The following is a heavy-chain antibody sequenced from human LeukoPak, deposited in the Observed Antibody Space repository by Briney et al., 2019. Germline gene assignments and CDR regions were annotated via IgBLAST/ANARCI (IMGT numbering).Heavy chain of an antibody. Sequence: GGSLRLSCAASGFTFDDYAMHWVRQAPGKGLEWVSGISWNSGSIGYADSVKGRFTISRDNAKNSLYLQMNSLRAEDTALYYCAKDYLGGATPHGMDVWGQGTTVTVSS. CDR2: ISWNSGSI. V-gene: IGHV3-9*01. CDR3: AKDYLGGATPHGMDV. D-gene: IGHD1-26*01. J-gene: IGHJ6*02. CDR1: GFTFDDYA.